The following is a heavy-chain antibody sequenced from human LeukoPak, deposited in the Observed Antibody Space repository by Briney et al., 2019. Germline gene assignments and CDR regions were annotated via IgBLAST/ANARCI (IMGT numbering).Heavy chain of an antibody. V-gene: IGHV4-34*01. Sequence: WETLSLTCAVYGGSFSGYYWSWIRQPPGKGLEWIGEINHSGRTKYNPSHKSRVTISVDTSKKQFSLELSSVTAADTAVYYCARGRGCYGSGSYVNFDYWGQGTLVTVSS. J-gene: IGHJ4*02. CDR2: INHSGRT. CDR3: ARGRGCYGSGSYVNFDY. CDR1: GGSFSGYY. D-gene: IGHD3-10*01.